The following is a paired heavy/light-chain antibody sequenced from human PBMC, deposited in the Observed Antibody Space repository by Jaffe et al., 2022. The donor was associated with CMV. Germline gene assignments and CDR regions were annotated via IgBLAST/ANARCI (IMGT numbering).Light chain of an antibody. Sequence: SYELTQPPSVSVSPGQTARITCSGDALPKQYAYWYQQKPGQAPVLVIYKDSERPSGIPERFSGSSSGTTVTLTISGVQAEDEADYYCQSADSSGTSLFGGGTKLTVL. CDR2: KDS. V-gene: IGLV3-25*03. J-gene: IGLJ2*01. CDR3: QSADSSGTSL. CDR1: ALPKQY.
Heavy chain of an antibody. V-gene: IGHV4-4*07. D-gene: IGHD3-10*01. Sequence: QVQLQESGPGLVKPSETLSLTCTVSGGSISSYYWSWIRQPAGKGLEWIGRIYTSGSTNYNPSLKSRVTMSVDTSKNQFSLKLSSVTAADTAVYYCARDQVWVGSGSPGTYYYYGMDVWGQGTTVTVSS. CDR1: GGSISSYY. J-gene: IGHJ6*02. CDR3: ARDQVWVGSGSPGTYYYYGMDV. CDR2: IYTSGST.